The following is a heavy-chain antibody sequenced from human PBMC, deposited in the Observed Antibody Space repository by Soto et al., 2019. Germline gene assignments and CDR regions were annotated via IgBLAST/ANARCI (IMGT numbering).Heavy chain of an antibody. CDR1: GFTFSSYW. J-gene: IGHJ6*02. V-gene: IGHV3-74*01. CDR2: INSDGSST. Sequence: GGSLRLSCAASGFTFSSYWMHWVRQAPGKGLVWVSRINSDGSSTSYADSVKGRFTISRDNAKNTLYLQMNSLRAEDTAVYYCARSGGQRYSSSWTDRGYYYGMDVWGQGTTVTVSS. D-gene: IGHD6-13*01. CDR3: ARSGGQRYSSSWTDRGYYYGMDV.